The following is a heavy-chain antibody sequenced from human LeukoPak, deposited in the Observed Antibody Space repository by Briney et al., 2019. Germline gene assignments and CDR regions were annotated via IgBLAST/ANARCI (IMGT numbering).Heavy chain of an antibody. CDR1: GFSFSDYA. CDR3: AKDRLVGTTGSNYFDF. Sequence: GASLRLSCTASGFSFSDYAMGWVRQAPGKGLERVSSISGGAGSTYYADSVKGRFTISRDNSKSTLYLQMSSLRVEDTAVYYCAKDRLVGTTGSNYFDFRGQGTLVTVSS. D-gene: IGHD1-26*01. CDR2: ISGGAGST. J-gene: IGHJ4*02. V-gene: IGHV3-23*01.